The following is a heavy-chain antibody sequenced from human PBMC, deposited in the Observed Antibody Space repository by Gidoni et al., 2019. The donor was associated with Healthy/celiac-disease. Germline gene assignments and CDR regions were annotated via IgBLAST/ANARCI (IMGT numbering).Heavy chain of an antibody. Sequence: EVQLVQSGAEVTKPGESLKISCTGSGYSFTSYWIGWVRQVPGKGLEWRGLIYPGDSDTRYSPSFQGQVTISADKSSSTAYLQWSSLKASDTAMYYCARRSVLAAFDIWGQGTMVTVSS. J-gene: IGHJ3*02. CDR3: ARRSVLAAFDI. D-gene: IGHD3-3*01. V-gene: IGHV5-51*01. CDR2: IYPGDSDT. CDR1: GYSFTSYW.